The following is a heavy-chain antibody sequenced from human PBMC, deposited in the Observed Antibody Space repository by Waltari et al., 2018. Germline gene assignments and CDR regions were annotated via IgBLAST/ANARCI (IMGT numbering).Heavy chain of an antibody. D-gene: IGHD6-19*01. CDR3: ARVYGRDGWAYYFDY. CDR1: GGSISSPY. J-gene: IGHJ4*02. CDR2: SYYSGST. V-gene: IGHV4-59*11. Sequence: QVQLQESGPGLVKPSETLSLTCTVSGGSISSPYWSWIRQPPGKGLEWIGYSYYSGSTNYNPSLKSRVTISVDTSKNQFSLKLSSVTAADTAVYYCARVYGRDGWAYYFDYWGQGTLVTVSS.